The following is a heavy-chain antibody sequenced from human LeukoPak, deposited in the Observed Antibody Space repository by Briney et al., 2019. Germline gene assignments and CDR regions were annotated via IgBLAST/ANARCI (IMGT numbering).Heavy chain of an antibody. J-gene: IGHJ4*02. CDR3: ARDVNWGYFGF. CDR2: INQDGSVK. D-gene: IGHD7-27*01. CDR1: GFTFSRDW. V-gene: IGHV3-7*01. Sequence: GGSLRLSCAASGFTFSRDWMSWVRQAPGKGLEWVANINQDGSVKDYVDSVQGGFTISRDNAKNSLFLQMSRLGAKDTAVYYCARDVNWGYFGFWGQGALVTVSS.